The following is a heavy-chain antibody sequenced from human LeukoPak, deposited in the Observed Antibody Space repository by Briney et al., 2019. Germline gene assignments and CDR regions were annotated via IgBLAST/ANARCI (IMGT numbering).Heavy chain of an antibody. D-gene: IGHD6-13*01. CDR2: IDWDDDK. J-gene: IGHJ5*02. Sequence: SGPTLVNPPQTLTLTCTFSGFSLSTSGMCVSWIRQPPGKALEWLALIDWDDDKYYSTSLKTRLTISKDTSKNQVVLTMTNMDPVDTATYYCARTLLRIAAAGTRNWFDPWGQGTLVTVSS. CDR1: GFSLSTSGMC. V-gene: IGHV2-70*01. CDR3: ARTLLRIAAAGTRNWFDP.